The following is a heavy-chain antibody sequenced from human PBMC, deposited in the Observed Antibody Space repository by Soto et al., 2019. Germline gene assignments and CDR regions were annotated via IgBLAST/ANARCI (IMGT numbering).Heavy chain of an antibody. Sequence: GASVKVSCTASGGTFSSYAISWVRQAPGQGLEWMGGIIPIFGTANYAQKFQGRVTITADESTSTAYMELSSLRSEDTAVYYCARPKQWPKAFDIWGQGTMVTVSS. V-gene: IGHV1-69*13. CDR2: IIPIFGTA. CDR3: ARPKQWPKAFDI. J-gene: IGHJ3*02. D-gene: IGHD6-19*01. CDR1: GGTFSSYA.